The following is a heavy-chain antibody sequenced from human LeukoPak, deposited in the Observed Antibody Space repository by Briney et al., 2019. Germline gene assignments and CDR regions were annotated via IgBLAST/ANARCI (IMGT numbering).Heavy chain of an antibody. Sequence: GGSLRLSCAASGFTFSSYSMNWVRQAPGKGLEWVSSISSSSSYIYYADSVKGRFTISRDNAKNSLYLQMNSLRAEDTAVYYCAREGDIVVVPAATPYMDVWGKGTTVTVSS. V-gene: IGHV3-21*01. J-gene: IGHJ6*03. CDR2: ISSSSSYI. D-gene: IGHD2-2*01. CDR1: GFTFSSYS. CDR3: AREGDIVVVPAATPYMDV.